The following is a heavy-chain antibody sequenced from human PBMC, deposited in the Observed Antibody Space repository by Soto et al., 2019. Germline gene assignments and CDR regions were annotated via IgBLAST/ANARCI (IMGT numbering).Heavy chain of an antibody. D-gene: IGHD1-1*01. CDR3: AKDAVPRNDLWDYFEF. Sequence: QLLESGGMLLQPGGSLRLSCAASGFIFSHYAMSWVRQAPGKGLEWVSGIGSGGDDTNYADSVKGRFTISRDNSKNTLFLQMNSLRVEDTAVYYCAKDAVPRNDLWDYFEFGGQGTLVTVSS. V-gene: IGHV3-23*01. J-gene: IGHJ4*02. CDR2: IGSGGDDT. CDR1: GFIFSHYA.